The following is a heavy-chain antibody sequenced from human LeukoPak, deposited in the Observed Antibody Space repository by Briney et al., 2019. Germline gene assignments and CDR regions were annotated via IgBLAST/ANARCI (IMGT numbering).Heavy chain of an antibody. Sequence: GGSLRLSCAASGFTFSSYWMHWVRQAPGKGLVWVSHINSDGSYATYADSVKGRLTISRDNAKNTVYLQMNSLRAEDTAVYYCARGGVGCFDYWGQGALVTVSS. CDR1: GFTFSSYW. D-gene: IGHD6-19*01. J-gene: IGHJ4*02. V-gene: IGHV3-74*01. CDR3: ARGGVGCFDY. CDR2: INSDGSYA.